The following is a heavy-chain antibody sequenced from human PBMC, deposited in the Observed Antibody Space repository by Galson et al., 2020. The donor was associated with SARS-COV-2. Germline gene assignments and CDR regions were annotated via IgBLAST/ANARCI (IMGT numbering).Heavy chain of an antibody. CDR2: IPYSGST. CDR1: GGSVSISSSH. V-gene: IGHV4-39*07. J-gene: IGHJ5*02. Sequence: SETLSLTCTVSGGSVSISSSHWGWIRQPSGKGLEWIGRIPYSGSTFYNPSLKSRVTISIDTSKNQFSLKLSSVTAADTAVYYCARVPNAEIDPWGQGTLVTVSS. D-gene: IGHD1-1*01. CDR3: ARVPNAEIDP.